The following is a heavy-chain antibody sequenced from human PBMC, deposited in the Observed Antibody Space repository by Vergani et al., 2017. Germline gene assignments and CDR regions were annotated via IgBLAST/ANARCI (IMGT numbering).Heavy chain of an antibody. CDR2: IWYDGSNK. Sequence: QVQLVESGGGVVQPGRSLRLSCAASGFTFSSYGMHWVRQAPGKGLEWVAVIWYDGSNKYYADSVKGRFTISRDNSKNTLYLQMNSLRAEDTAVYYCAWDKGYYYDSSGYYYVYWFDPWGQGTLVTVSS. V-gene: IGHV3-33*01. CDR3: AWDKGYYYDSSGYYYVYWFDP. CDR1: GFTFSSYG. D-gene: IGHD3-22*01. J-gene: IGHJ5*02.